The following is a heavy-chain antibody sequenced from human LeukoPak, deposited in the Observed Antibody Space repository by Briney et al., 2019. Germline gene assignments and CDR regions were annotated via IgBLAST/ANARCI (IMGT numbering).Heavy chain of an antibody. D-gene: IGHD6-6*01. CDR2: INHSGST. CDR1: GGSFSGYY. J-gene: IGHJ4*02. Sequence: SETLSLTCAVYGGSFSGYYWSWIRQPPGKGLGWIGEINHSGSTNYNPSLKSRVTISVDTSKNQFSLKLSSVTAADTAVYYCARGIPQDGIYSSSPEVGLRYFDYWGQGTLVTVSS. CDR3: ARGIPQDGIYSSSPEVGLRYFDY. V-gene: IGHV4-34*01.